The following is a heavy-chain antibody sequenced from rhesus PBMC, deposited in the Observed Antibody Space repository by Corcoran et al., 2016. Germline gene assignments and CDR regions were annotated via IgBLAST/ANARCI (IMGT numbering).Heavy chain of an antibody. V-gene: IGHV1-138*01. CDR1: GYTFTDSF. CDR2: NNPKTGGT. CDR3: TRDRYSGTWNFGY. D-gene: IGHD6-25*01. Sequence: QVQLVQSGTEVKKHGSSVKCPCKASGYTFTDSFFPVVRKDPGKGLEWGGKNNPKTGGTNYAQKFQGRVIVTRDTSTSTAYMDLSSLRSEDTAVYYCTRDRYSGTWNFGYWGQGVLVIVSS. J-gene: IGHJ4*01.